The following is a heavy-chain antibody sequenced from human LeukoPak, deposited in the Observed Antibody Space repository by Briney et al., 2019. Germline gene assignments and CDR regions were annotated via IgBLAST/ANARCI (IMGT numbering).Heavy chain of an antibody. V-gene: IGHV4-31*03. Sequence: SETLSLTCTVSGGSISSGGYYWSWIRQHPGKGLEWIGYIYYSGSTYYNPSLKSRVTISVDTSKNQFSLKLSSVTAADTAVYYCARVADIVATIWFDYWGQGTLVTVSS. CDR1: GGSISSGGYY. CDR2: IYYSGST. CDR3: ARVADIVATIWFDY. J-gene: IGHJ4*02. D-gene: IGHD5-12*01.